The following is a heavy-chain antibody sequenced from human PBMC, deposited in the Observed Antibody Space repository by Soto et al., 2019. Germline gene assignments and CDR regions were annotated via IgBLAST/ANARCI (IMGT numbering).Heavy chain of an antibody. Sequence: QVQLVQSGAEVKKPGASVKVSCKASGYTFTGYYMHWVRQAPGQGLEWMGWINPNSGGTNHAQKFQGRVTMTRDTSISTAYMELSRLRSDDTAVYYCARVRSRLAPFEGGYWGQGTLVTVSS. J-gene: IGHJ4*02. CDR3: ARVRSRLAPFEGGY. CDR1: GYTFTGYY. D-gene: IGHD6-19*01. CDR2: INPNSGGT. V-gene: IGHV1-2*02.